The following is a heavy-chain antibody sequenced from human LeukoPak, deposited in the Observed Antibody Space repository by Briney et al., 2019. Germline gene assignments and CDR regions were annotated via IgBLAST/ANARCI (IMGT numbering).Heavy chain of an antibody. D-gene: IGHD6-13*01. V-gene: IGHV1-58*02. CDR1: GFTFTSSA. J-gene: IGHJ4*02. CDR3: AAGYSSTSDFDY. CDR2: IVVGSGNT. Sequence: ASVKVSCKASGFTFTSSAMQWVRQARGQRLEWIGWIVVGSGNTNYAQKFQERVTITRDVSTSTAYMELSSLRSEDTAVYYCAAGYSSTSDFDYWGQGTLVTVSS.